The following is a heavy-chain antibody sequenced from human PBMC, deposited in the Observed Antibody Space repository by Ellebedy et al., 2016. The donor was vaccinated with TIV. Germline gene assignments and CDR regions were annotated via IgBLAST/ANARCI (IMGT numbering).Heavy chain of an antibody. D-gene: IGHD1-26*01. CDR1: GGSISSSSYY. CDR3: AREGVGYYGMDV. Sequence: GSLRLXXTVSGGSISSSSYYWGWIRQPPGKGLEWIGNIYYSGNTYYNPSFKSRLTISVDTSKNQFSLKLRSVTAADTAVYYCAREGVGYYGMDVWGQGTTVTVSS. J-gene: IGHJ6*02. V-gene: IGHV4-39*07. CDR2: IYYSGNT.